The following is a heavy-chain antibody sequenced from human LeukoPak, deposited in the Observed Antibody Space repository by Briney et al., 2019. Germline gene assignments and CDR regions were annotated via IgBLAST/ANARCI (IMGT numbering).Heavy chain of an antibody. D-gene: IGHD3-22*01. CDR1: GYTFTGYY. Sequence: ASVKVSYKASGYTFTGYYMHWVRQAPGQGLEWMGWINPDSGGTNYAQKFQGRVTMTRDTSISTAYMELSRLRSDDTAVYYCARTYYYDPRSPDYWGQGTLATVSS. CDR3: ARTYYYDPRSPDY. CDR2: INPDSGGT. J-gene: IGHJ4*02. V-gene: IGHV1-2*02.